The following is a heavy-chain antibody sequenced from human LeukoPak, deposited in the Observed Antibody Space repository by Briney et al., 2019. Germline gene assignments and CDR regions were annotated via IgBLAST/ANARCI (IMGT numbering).Heavy chain of an antibody. V-gene: IGHV1-69*04. CDR3: ARVPPGGSGPYYGMDV. D-gene: IGHD3-10*01. CDR1: GYTFTSYG. Sequence: SVRVSCKASGYTFTSYGISWVRQAPGQGLEWMGRIIPILGIANYAQKFQGRVTITADKSTSTAYMELSSLRSEDTAVYYCARVPPGGSGPYYGMDVWGQGTTVTVSS. CDR2: IIPILGIA. J-gene: IGHJ6*02.